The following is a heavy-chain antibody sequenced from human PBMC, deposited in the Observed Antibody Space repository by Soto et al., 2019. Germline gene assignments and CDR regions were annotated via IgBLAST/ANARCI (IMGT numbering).Heavy chain of an antibody. CDR1: GYTFTSYG. V-gene: IGHV1-18*01. CDR3: ARDRHTIFGVVTKSYYYYGMDV. D-gene: IGHD3-3*01. CDR2: ISAYNGNT. J-gene: IGHJ6*02. Sequence: ASVKVSCKASGYTFTSYGISWVRQAPGQGLEWMGWISAYNGNTNYAQKLQGRVTMTTDTSTSTAYMELRSLRSDDTAVYYCARDRHTIFGVVTKSYYYYGMDVWGQGTTVTGSS.